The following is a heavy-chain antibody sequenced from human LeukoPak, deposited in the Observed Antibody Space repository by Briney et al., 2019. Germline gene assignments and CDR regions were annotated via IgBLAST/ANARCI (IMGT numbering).Heavy chain of an antibody. CDR3: ARTSSGSSPFEY. V-gene: IGHV3-30*04. J-gene: IGHJ4*02. D-gene: IGHD1-26*01. CDR2: ISYDGSNK. CDR1: GFTFSSYA. Sequence: GRSLRLSCAASGFTFSSYAMHWVRQAPGKGLEWVAVISYDGSNKYYADSVKGRFTISRDNSKNTLYLQMNSLRAEDTAVYYCARTSSGSSPFEYWGQGTLVTVSS.